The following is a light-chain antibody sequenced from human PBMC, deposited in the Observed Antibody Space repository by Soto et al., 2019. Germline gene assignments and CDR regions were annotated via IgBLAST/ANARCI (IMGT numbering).Light chain of an antibody. J-gene: IGKJ3*01. CDR1: QSVLYSSNNKNS. CDR2: WAS. Sequence: DIVMTQSQDSLAVSLGERATINCKSSQSVLYSSNNKNSLAWYKQKPGQPPKLLIYWASTRESGVPDRFSGSGSGTDFTLTISSLQAEDVAVYYCQQYYSTLPYLTFGPGTKVDIK. CDR3: QQYYSTLPYLT. V-gene: IGKV4-1*01.